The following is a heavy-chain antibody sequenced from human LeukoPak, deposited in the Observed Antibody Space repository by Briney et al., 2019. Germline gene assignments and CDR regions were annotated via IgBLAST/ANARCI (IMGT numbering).Heavy chain of an antibody. J-gene: IGHJ6*04. D-gene: IGHD3-10*01. CDR2: INHSGST. Sequence: PSETLSLTCAVYGGSFSGYYWSWLRQPPGKGLEWIGEINHSGSTNYDPSLKSRVTISVDTSKNQFSLKLSSVTAADTAVYYCAREYGSGSYYIGYYYYYGMDVWGKGTTVTVSS. CDR3: AREYGSGSYYIGYYYYYGMDV. CDR1: GGSFSGYY. V-gene: IGHV4-34*01.